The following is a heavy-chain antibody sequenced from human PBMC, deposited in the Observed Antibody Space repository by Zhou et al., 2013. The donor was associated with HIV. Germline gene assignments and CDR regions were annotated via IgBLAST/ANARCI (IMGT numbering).Heavy chain of an antibody. CDR3: ARGSTSGQRTRYYFDY. D-gene: IGHD2-2*01. J-gene: IGHJ4*02. CDR1: GGTFSSYA. V-gene: IGHV1-69*05. Sequence: QVQLVQSGAEVKKPGSSVKVSCKASGGTFSSYAISWVRQAPGQGLEWMGGIIPIFGTANYAQKFQGRVTITTDESTSTAYMELSSLRSEDTAVYYCARGSTSGQRTRYYFDYWGQGTLVTVSS. CDR2: IIPIFGTA.